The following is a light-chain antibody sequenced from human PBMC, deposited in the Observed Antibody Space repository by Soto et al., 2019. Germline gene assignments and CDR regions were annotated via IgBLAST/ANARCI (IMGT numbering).Light chain of an antibody. CDR2: GAS. J-gene: IGKJ2*01. V-gene: IGKV3-20*01. Sequence: EIVLTQSPGTLSLSPGERATLSCRASQSVSTSSLAWYQQKPGQAPRLLIYGASSWATGIPDRVSGSGSGADFTLTISRLEPEDFAIYYCQQYSSSPYTFGQGTKLEIK. CDR1: QSVSTSS. CDR3: QQYSSSPYT.